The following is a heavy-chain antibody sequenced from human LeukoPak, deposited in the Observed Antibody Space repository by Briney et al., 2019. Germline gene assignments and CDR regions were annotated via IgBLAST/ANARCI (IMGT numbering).Heavy chain of an antibody. CDR3: ARGGGYSAPEAI. Sequence: LRLSCAASGFTFSSYAMSWVRQAPGKGLEWIGEINHSGSTNYNPSLKSRVTISVDTSKNQFSLKLSSVTAADTAVYYCARGGGYSAPEAIWGQGTMVTVSS. V-gene: IGHV4-34*01. D-gene: IGHD5-12*01. J-gene: IGHJ3*02. CDR1: GFTFSSYA. CDR2: INHSGST.